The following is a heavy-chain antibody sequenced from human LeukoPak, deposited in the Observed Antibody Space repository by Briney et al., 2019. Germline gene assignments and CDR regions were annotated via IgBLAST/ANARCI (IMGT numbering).Heavy chain of an antibody. D-gene: IGHD4-17*01. J-gene: IGHJ4*02. CDR3: ARALHDYGVRRARTPYYFDY. CDR2: IYYSGST. Sequence: PSETLSLTCTVSGGSISSSSYYWGWIRQPPGKGLEWIESIYYSGSTYYSPSLKSRVTVSVDTSKNHFSLKLSSVTAADTAVYYCARALHDYGVRRARTPYYFDYWGQGILVTVSS. V-gene: IGHV4-39*07. CDR1: GGSISSSSYY.